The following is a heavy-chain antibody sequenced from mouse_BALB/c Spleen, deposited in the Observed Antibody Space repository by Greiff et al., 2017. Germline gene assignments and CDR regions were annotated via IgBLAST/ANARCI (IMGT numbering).Heavy chain of an antibody. V-gene: IGHV5-17*02. CDR1: GFTFSSFG. J-gene: IGHJ4*01. CDR2: ISSGSSTI. CDR3: ARVARAMDY. Sequence: DVKLVESGGGLVQPGGSRKLSCAASGFTFSSFGMHWVRQAPEKGLEWVAYISSGSSTIYYADTVKGRFTISRDNPKNTLFLQMTSLRSEDTAMYYCARVARAMDYWGQGTSVTVSS. D-gene: IGHD1-1*01.